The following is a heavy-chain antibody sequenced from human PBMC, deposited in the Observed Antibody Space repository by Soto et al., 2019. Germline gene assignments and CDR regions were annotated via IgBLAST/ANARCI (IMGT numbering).Heavy chain of an antibody. J-gene: IGHJ5*02. D-gene: IGHD4-17*01. Sequence: QVQLQESGPGLVKPSQTLSLTCTVSGGSISSGGYYWSWIRQHPGKGLEWIGYIYYSGSTYYNPSLKSRVTISVDKSKNQCSLKLSSVPAADTAVYYCANSDYGDYAGWFDPWGQGTLVTVSS. V-gene: IGHV4-31*03. CDR3: ANSDYGDYAGWFDP. CDR2: IYYSGST. CDR1: GGSISSGGYY.